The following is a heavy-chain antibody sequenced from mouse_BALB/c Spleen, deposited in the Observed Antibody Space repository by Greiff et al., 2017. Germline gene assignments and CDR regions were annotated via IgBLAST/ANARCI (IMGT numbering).Heavy chain of an antibody. CDR1: GYTFSSYW. CDR3: ASATMITTRYFDV. Sequence: QVQLQQSGAELMKPGASVKISCKATGYTFSSYWIEWVKQRPGHGLEWIGEILPGSGSTNYNEKFKGKATFTADTSSNTAYMQLSSLTSEDSAVYYCASATMITTRYFDVWGAGTTVTVSS. V-gene: IGHV1-9*01. CDR2: ILPGSGST. J-gene: IGHJ1*01. D-gene: IGHD2-4*01.